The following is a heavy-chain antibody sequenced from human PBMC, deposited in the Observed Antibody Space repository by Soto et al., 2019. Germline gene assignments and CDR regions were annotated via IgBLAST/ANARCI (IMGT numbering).Heavy chain of an antibody. CDR3: ARSSTSGYDAFDI. D-gene: IGHD2-2*01. CDR2: IYPGDSDT. V-gene: IGHV5-51*01. J-gene: IGHJ3*02. Sequence: GESLKISCKGSGYSFTSYWIDWVRQMPGKGLEWMGIIYPGDSDTRYSPSFQGQVTISADKSISTAYLQWSSLKASDTAMYYCARSSTSGYDAFDIWGQGTMVTVSS. CDR1: GYSFTSYW.